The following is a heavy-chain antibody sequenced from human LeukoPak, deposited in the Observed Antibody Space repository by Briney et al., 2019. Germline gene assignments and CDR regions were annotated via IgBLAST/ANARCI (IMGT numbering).Heavy chain of an antibody. V-gene: IGHV4-59*01. CDR3: ARYYYDSSGYYSFDY. D-gene: IGHD3-22*01. Sequence: ASETLSLTCTVSGGSISSYYWNWIRQPPGKGLEWIGYIYYSGITNYNPSLKSRVTISVDTSKSQFSLKLTSVTAADTAVYYCARYYYDSSGYYSFDYWGQGTLVTVSS. J-gene: IGHJ4*02. CDR1: GGSISSYY. CDR2: IYYSGIT.